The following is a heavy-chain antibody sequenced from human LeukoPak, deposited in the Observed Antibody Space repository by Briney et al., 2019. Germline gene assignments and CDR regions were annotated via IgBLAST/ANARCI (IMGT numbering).Heavy chain of an antibody. V-gene: IGHV1-2*02. CDR3: ARDGNTGSYSSWFDP. D-gene: IGHD1-26*01. CDR1: GYTFTDYY. J-gene: IGHJ5*02. CDR2: INPNSGGT. Sequence: GASVKVSCKASGYTFTDYYIHWVRQAPGQGLGWMGWINPNSGGTNYAQKFQGRVTMTRDTSIGTAYMELSRLRSDDTAVYFCARDGNTGSYSSWFDPWGQGTLVTVSS.